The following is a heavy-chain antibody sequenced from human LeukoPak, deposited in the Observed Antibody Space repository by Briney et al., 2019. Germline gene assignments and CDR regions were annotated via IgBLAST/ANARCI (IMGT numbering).Heavy chain of an antibody. J-gene: IGHJ4*02. D-gene: IGHD3-10*01. Sequence: ASVKVSSKASGYTFTSYGISWVRQAPGQGLEWMGWISAYNGNTNYAQKLQGRVTMTTDTSTSTAYMELRSLRSDDTAVYYCARARGGYYYGSGSYSPYFDYWGQGTLVTVSS. CDR2: ISAYNGNT. CDR1: GYTFTSYG. V-gene: IGHV1-18*01. CDR3: ARARGGYYYGSGSYSPYFDY.